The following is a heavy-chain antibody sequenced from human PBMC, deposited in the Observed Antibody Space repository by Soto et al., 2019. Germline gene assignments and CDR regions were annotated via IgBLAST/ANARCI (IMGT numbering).Heavy chain of an antibody. V-gene: IGHV3-30*18. D-gene: IGHD1-26*01. Sequence: GGSLRLSCAASGFTFSSYGMHWVRQAPGKGLEWVAVISYDGSNKYYADSVKGRFTISRDNSKNTLYLQMNSLRAEDTAVYYCAKDLSVSGSYYGFDYWGQGTLVTVSS. CDR1: GFTFSSYG. J-gene: IGHJ4*02. CDR3: AKDLSVSGSYYGFDY. CDR2: ISYDGSNK.